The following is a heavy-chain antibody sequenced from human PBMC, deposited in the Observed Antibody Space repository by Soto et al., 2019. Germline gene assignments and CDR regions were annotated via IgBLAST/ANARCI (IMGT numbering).Heavy chain of an antibody. CDR1: GFTFSTYA. J-gene: IGHJ6*02. V-gene: IGHV3-23*01. D-gene: IGHD1-1*01. CDR3: AKGSWKGDG. Sequence: EVQLLESGGGLVQPGGSLRLSCAASGFTFSTYAMNWVRQAPGNGLEWVSAVSGSGGSIHYADSVKGRFTISRDNSNSTLYLKMNSLRDEDTAVYHCAKGSWKGDGWGQGTTVTVSS. CDR2: VSGSGGSI.